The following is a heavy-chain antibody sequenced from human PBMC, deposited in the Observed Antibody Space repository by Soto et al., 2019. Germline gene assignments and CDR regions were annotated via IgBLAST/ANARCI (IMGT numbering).Heavy chain of an antibody. D-gene: IGHD2-2*01. V-gene: IGHV3-23*01. Sequence: EVQLLESGGGLVQPGGSLRLSCVGSGFTFINYAMNWVRPTPGKGLEGVSGISGGGDRTFDADSVKGRFTISRDNSKNTVNLQMNSLRADDTAVYYCARKVLGSTSRPDWWYFDLWGRGTLVTVSS. J-gene: IGHJ2*01. CDR2: ISGGGDRT. CDR1: GFTFINYA. CDR3: ARKVLGSTSRPDWWYFDL.